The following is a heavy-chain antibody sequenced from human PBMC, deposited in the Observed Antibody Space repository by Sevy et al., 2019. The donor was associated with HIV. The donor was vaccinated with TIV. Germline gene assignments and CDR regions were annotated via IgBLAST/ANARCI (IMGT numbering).Heavy chain of an antibody. CDR3: TTDTGISDYDFWSGRDDTFDN. J-gene: IGHJ3*02. CDR1: GFTFSNAW. V-gene: IGHV3-15*01. D-gene: IGHD3-3*01. Sequence: GGSLRLSCAASGFTFSNAWMSWVRQAPGKGLEWVGRIKSKTDGGITDYAAPVKGRFTISTDESKNTLYLQMNSLKTEDTAVYYCTTDTGISDYDFWSGRDDTFDNWGQGTMVTVSS. CDR2: IKSKTDGGIT.